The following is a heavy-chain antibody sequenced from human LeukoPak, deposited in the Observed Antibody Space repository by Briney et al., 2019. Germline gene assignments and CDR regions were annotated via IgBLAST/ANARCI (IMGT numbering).Heavy chain of an antibody. CDR2: IRYDGSNK. CDR3: ARWFVRYYYYYMDF. D-gene: IGHD3-10*01. V-gene: IGHV3-30*02. J-gene: IGHJ6*03. CDR1: GSTFSSYG. Sequence: QTGGSLRLSCGASGSTFSSYGMHWVRQAPGKGLEWVAFIRYDGSNKYYADSVKGRFTISRDNSKNTLYLQMNSLRAEDTAVYYCARWFVRYYYYYMDFWGKGTTVTVSS.